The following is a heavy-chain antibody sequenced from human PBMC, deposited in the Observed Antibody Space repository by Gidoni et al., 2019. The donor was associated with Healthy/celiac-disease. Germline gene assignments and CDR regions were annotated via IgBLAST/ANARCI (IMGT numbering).Heavy chain of an antibody. Sequence: QVQLQESGPGLVKPSETLSLTCTVSGGSISSYYWSWIRQPPGKGLEWIGYIYYSGSTNYNPSLKSRVTISVDTSKNQFSLKLSSVTAADTAVYYCARGGDIVVVPAAMGFDYWGQGTLVTVSS. CDR1: GGSISSYY. J-gene: IGHJ4*02. CDR3: ARGGDIVVVPAAMGFDY. CDR2: IYYSGST. D-gene: IGHD2-2*01. V-gene: IGHV4-59*01.